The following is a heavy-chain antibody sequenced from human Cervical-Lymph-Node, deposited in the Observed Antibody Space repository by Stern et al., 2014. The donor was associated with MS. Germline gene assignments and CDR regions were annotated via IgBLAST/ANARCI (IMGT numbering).Heavy chain of an antibody. Sequence: EEQLVESWGGLVQPGGSLTLPFAASGFNFNDFAMTWVRQAPGKGLAWVSSISGSGGNTFYAESVKGRFTISRDNSKSTLCLQMSSLRAEDTAIYYCAKGKTVTGSGYGIDVWCQGTTVTVSS. J-gene: IGHJ6*01. CDR1: GFNFNDFA. CDR3: AKGKTVTGSGYGIDV. V-gene: IGHV3-23*04. D-gene: IGHD6-19*01. CDR2: ISGSGGNT.